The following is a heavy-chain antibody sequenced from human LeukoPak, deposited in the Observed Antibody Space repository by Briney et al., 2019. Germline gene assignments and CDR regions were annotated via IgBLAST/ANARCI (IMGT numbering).Heavy chain of an antibody. CDR3: ARVHSGSYLTNSRKKPKSWYFDY. CDR1: GGSFSGYY. V-gene: IGHV4-34*01. CDR2: INHSGST. Sequence: PSETLSLTCAVYGGSFSGYYWSWIRQPPGKGLEWIGEINHSGSTNYNPSLKSRVTISVDTSKNQFSLKLSSVTAADTAVYYCARVHSGSYLTNSRKKPKSWYFDYWGQGTLVTVSS. D-gene: IGHD1-26*01. J-gene: IGHJ4*02.